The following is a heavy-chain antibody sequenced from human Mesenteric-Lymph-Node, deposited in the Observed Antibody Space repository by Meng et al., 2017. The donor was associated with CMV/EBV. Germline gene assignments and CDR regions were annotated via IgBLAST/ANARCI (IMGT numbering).Heavy chain of an antibody. CDR2: MNPNSGHT. Sequence: ASVKVSCKASGYTFTSYDINWVRQAPGQGLEWMGWMNPNSGHTGYAQKFRGRVTMTRSTSISTAYMELSSLRSEDTAVYYCARDGHCSSTSCYENYYYGMDVWGQGTTVTVSS. J-gene: IGHJ6*02. CDR1: GYTFTSYD. D-gene: IGHD2-2*01. CDR3: ARDGHCSSTSCYENYYYGMDV. V-gene: IGHV1-8*01.